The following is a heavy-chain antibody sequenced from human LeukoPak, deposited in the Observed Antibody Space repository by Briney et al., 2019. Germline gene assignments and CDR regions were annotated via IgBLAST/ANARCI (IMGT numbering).Heavy chain of an antibody. CDR1: GGTFSSYA. D-gene: IGHD2-15*01. CDR2: IIPIFGTA. V-gene: IGHV1-69*13. Sequence: SVKVSCKASGGTFSSYAISWVRQAPGQGREWMGGIIPIFGTANYAQKFQGRVTITADESTSTAYMELSSLRSEDTAVYYCASGGPYCSGGSCLGYWGQGTLVTVSS. CDR3: ASGGPYCSGGSCLGY. J-gene: IGHJ4*02.